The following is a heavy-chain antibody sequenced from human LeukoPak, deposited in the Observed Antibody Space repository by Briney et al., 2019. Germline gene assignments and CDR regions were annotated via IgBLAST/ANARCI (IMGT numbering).Heavy chain of an antibody. CDR3: ARERRPLGVRGVIRWFDP. CDR1: GYTFTGYY. V-gene: IGHV1-2*04. D-gene: IGHD3-10*01. J-gene: IGHJ5*02. CDR2: INPNSGGT. Sequence: VASVKVSCKASGYTFTGYYMHWVRQAPGQGLEWMGWINPNSGGTNYAQKFQGWVTMTRDTSISTAYMELSRLRSDDTAVYYYARERRPLGVRGVIRWFDPWGQGTLVTVSS.